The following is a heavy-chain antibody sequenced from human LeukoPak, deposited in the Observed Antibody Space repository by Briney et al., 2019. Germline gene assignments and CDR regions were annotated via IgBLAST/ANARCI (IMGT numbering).Heavy chain of an antibody. CDR1: GFTFSRYW. D-gene: IGHD6-13*01. Sequence: QAGGSLRLSCAASGFTFSRYWTTWVRQAPGKGLEWVANINEDGSEKYYLDSVRGRFTISRDNAKNSLYLQMNSLRAEDTAVYYCARVAAAGRVYYYYMDVWGKGTTVTVSS. CDR3: ARVAAAGRVYYYYMDV. V-gene: IGHV3-7*04. J-gene: IGHJ6*03. CDR2: INEDGSEK.